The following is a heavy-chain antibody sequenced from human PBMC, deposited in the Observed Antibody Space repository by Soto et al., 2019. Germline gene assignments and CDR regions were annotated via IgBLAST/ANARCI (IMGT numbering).Heavy chain of an antibody. CDR3: ARCGDYGGNGVAFDI. CDR2: INHSGST. D-gene: IGHD4-17*01. V-gene: IGHV4-34*01. J-gene: IGHJ3*02. CDR1: GGSFSGYY. Sequence: ETLSLTCAVYGGSFSGYYGSWIRQPPGKGLEWIGEINHSGSTNYNPSLKSRVTISVDMSKNQFSLKLSSVTAADTAVYYCARCGDYGGNGVAFDIWGQGTMVTVSS.